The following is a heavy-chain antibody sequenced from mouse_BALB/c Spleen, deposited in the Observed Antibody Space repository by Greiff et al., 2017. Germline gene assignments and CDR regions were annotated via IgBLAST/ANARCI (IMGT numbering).Heavy chain of an antibody. V-gene: IGHV7-3*02. CDR1: GFTFTDYY. CDR2: IRNKANGYTT. Sequence: EVKLVESGGGLVQPGGSLRLSCATSGFTFTDYYMSWVRQPPGKALEWLGFIRNKANGYTTEYSASVKGRFTISRDNSQSILYLQMNTLRAEDSATYYSARDDYRYDGYYFDDWGQGTTLTVSS. J-gene: IGHJ2*01. CDR3: ARDDYRYDGYYFDD. D-gene: IGHD2-14*01.